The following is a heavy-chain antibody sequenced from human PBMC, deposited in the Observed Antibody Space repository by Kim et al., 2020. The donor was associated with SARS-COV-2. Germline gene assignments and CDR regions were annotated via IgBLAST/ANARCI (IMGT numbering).Heavy chain of an antibody. CDR1: GFTFNSYP. D-gene: IGHD6-13*01. V-gene: IGHV3-30-3*01. CDR3: ARDLSSSWYGDLDY. J-gene: IGHJ4*02. CDR2: ISYDGINK. Sequence: GGSLRLSCAASGFTFNSYPMHWVRQAPGKGLEWVAVISYDGINKYYADSVRGRFTISRDNSNNTLYLQMNSLRAEDTAVYYCARDLSSSWYGDLDYWGQGTLVTVSS.